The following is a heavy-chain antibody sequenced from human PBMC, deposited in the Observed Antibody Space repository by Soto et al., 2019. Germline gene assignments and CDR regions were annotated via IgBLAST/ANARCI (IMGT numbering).Heavy chain of an antibody. Sequence: SVKVSCKASGYTFTSYGISWVRQAPGQGLEWMGWISAYNGNTNYAQKLQGRVTMTTDTSTSTAYMELRSLRSDDTAVYYCAREANYYDSSGYCDYWGQGTLVTVSS. D-gene: IGHD3-22*01. V-gene: IGHV1-18*04. CDR2: ISAYNGNT. CDR1: GYTFTSYG. CDR3: AREANYYDSSGYCDY. J-gene: IGHJ4*02.